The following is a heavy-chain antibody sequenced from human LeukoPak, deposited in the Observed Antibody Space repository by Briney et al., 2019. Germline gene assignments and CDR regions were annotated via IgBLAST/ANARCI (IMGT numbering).Heavy chain of an antibody. Sequence: GGSLRLSCAASGFTFSSYGMHWVRQAPGKGLEWAAVISYDGSDKYYADSVKGRFTISRDNSKNTLYLQMNSLRAEDTAVYYCARPAGTYDYSYGMDVWGQGTTVTVSS. CDR3: ARPAGTYDYSYGMDV. CDR1: GFTFSSYG. V-gene: IGHV3-30-3*01. CDR2: ISYDGSDK. J-gene: IGHJ6*02. D-gene: IGHD6-19*01.